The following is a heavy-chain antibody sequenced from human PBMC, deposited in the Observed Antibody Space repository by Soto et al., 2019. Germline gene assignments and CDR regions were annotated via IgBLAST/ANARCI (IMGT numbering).Heavy chain of an antibody. CDR1: GGFISSSSSY. CDR2: IHSGGTT. J-gene: IGHJ4*02. CDR3: ARLLTPAFGRDYFDH. V-gene: IGHV4-39*01. D-gene: IGHD3-10*01. Sequence: QLQLQESGPGLVKPSETLSLACTVAGGFISSSSSYWGWIRQSPGKGLEWIANIHSGGTTYYNSPLKSRVIISVDTSKDQFSLWVSSVTAADTAVYYCARLLTPAFGRDYFDHWGQGTPVIVSS.